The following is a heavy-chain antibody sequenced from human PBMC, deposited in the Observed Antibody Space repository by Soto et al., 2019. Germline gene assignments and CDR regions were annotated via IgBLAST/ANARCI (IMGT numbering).Heavy chain of an antibody. CDR1: GGSINSGGYY. D-gene: IGHD6-13*01. V-gene: IGHV4-31*03. CDR2: IFYSGST. CDR3: ARGYRQARYSSSWVFDY. J-gene: IGHJ4*02. Sequence: QVQLQESGPGLVKPSQTLSLLCTVSGGSINSGGYYWNWIRQHPGKGLEWIGYIFYSGSTYYNPFPRGRVTISADTSDNQFSLKLSSVTAADTAVYFCARGYRQARYSSSWVFDYLGQGTLVNVSS.